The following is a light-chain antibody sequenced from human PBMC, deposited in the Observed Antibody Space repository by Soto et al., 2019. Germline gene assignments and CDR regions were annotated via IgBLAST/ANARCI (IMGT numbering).Light chain of an antibody. CDR3: AAWDSSLRAEV. CDR1: SSNIGSNY. CDR2: ENN. J-gene: IGLJ1*01. V-gene: IGLV1-51*01. Sequence: QAVLTQPPSVSADPGQKVTISCSGSSSNIGSNYVSWYQQFPGTAPKFLIYENNKRPSGIPDRFSGSKSGTSATLGITGLQTDDEADYYCAAWDSSLRAEVFGTGTKVTVL.